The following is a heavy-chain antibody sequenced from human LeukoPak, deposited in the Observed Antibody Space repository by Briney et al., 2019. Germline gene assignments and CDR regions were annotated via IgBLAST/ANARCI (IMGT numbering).Heavy chain of an antibody. V-gene: IGHV1-8*02. CDR2: MNPNSGNT. CDR3: TRESSIAAAGAGLDY. D-gene: IGHD6-13*01. Sequence: ASVKVSCKASGYTFTSYAMNWVRQATGQGLEWMGWMNPNSGNTGYAQKFQGRVTMTRNTSISTAYMELSSLRSEDTAVYYCTRESSIAAAGAGLDYWGQGTLVTVSS. J-gene: IGHJ4*02. CDR1: GYTFTSYA.